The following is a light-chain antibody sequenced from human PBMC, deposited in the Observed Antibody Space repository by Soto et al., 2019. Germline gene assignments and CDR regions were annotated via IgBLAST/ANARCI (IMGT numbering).Light chain of an antibody. CDR3: SSYTSSSTLYV. CDR2: EVT. V-gene: IGLV2-14*01. CDR1: SSDVGGYNY. J-gene: IGLJ1*01. Sequence: QSALTQPASVSGSPGQSITISRTGTSSDVGGYNYVCWYKQHPGKAPQLMIYEVTNRPSGVSDRFSGSKSGNTASLTISGLQAEDEADYYCSSYTSSSTLYVFGTGTKLTVL.